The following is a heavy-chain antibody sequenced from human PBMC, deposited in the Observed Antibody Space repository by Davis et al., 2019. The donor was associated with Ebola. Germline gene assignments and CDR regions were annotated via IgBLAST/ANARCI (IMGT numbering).Heavy chain of an antibody. CDR3: ARGVASIFGVA. V-gene: IGHV3-53*01. CDR2: LYSGGTT. CDR1: GFNVSSSY. D-gene: IGHD3-3*01. J-gene: IGHJ5*02. Sequence: GESLKISCAASGFNVSSSYMSWVRQAPGKGLEWVSGLYSGGTTRYADSVKGRFTISRDDSKNTLYLQMNSLRAEDTAFYYCARGVASIFGVAWGQGTLVTVSS.